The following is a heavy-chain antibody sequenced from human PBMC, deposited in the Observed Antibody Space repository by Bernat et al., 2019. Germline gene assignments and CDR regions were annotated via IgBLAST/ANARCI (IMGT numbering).Heavy chain of an antibody. CDR2: INAGNGNT. Sequence: QVQLVQSGAEVKMPGASVKVSCKASGYTFTSYAMHWVRQAPGQRLEWMGWINAGNGNTKYSQKFQGRVTITRDTSASTAYMELSSLRSEDTAVYYCARQRDYSNWSYYYYYMDVWGKGTTVTVSS. D-gene: IGHD4-11*01. J-gene: IGHJ6*03. V-gene: IGHV1-3*01. CDR3: ARQRDYSNWSYYYYYMDV. CDR1: GYTFTSYA.